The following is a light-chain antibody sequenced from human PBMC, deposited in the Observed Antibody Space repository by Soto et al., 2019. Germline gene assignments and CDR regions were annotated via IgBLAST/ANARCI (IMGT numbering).Light chain of an antibody. CDR3: QHYNSYSEA. Sequence: DIQMTQSPSTLSASVGDSVTITCRASQSISDWLAWYQQKPGTAPKVLINHASSLQSGVPSRFSGSGSGTEFTLTISSLQPDDFATYYCQHYNSYSEAFGQGTKVDI. V-gene: IGKV1-5*01. CDR2: HAS. CDR1: QSISDW. J-gene: IGKJ1*01.